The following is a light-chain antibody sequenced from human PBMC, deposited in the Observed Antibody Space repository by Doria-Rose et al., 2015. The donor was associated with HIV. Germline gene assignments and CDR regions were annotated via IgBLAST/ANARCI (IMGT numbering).Light chain of an antibody. CDR2: WAS. J-gene: IGKJ3*01. Sequence: LTQPPESLGMSLGERATLNCKSNQSLLYTSKHYLAWYQQNPGQPPNLLIYWASTRQSGIPARFSGSGSGTDFTLTISSLEAEDVAVYYCQQYYDTPSFGPGTTVDIK. V-gene: IGKV4-1*01. CDR1: QSLLYTSKHY. CDR3: QQYYDTPS.